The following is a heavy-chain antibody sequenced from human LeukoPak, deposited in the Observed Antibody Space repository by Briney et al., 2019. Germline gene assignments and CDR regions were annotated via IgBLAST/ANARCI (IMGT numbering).Heavy chain of an antibody. D-gene: IGHD3-10*01. J-gene: IGHJ6*03. CDR3: AREIVGFGDYYMDV. CDR2: IYYSGST. CDR1: GGSISSYY. Sequence: SETLSLTCTVSGGSISSYYWSWIRQPPGKGLEWIGYIYYSGSTNYNPSLKSRVTISVDTSKNQFSLKLSSVTAADTAVYYCAREIVGFGDYYMDVWAKGPRSPSP. V-gene: IGHV4-59*01.